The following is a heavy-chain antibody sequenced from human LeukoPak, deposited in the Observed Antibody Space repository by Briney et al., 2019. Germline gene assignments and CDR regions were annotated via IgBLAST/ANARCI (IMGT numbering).Heavy chain of an antibody. D-gene: IGHD6-19*01. V-gene: IGHV3-23*01. Sequence: GGSLRLSCVVSGFTVSSNYMSWVRQAPGKGLEWVSAISGSGGSTYYADSVKGRFTISRDNSKNTLYLQMNSLRAEDTAVYYCAKRVAGFYYYMDVWGKGTTVTIS. CDR2: ISGSGGST. CDR1: GFTVSSNY. J-gene: IGHJ6*03. CDR3: AKRVAGFYYYMDV.